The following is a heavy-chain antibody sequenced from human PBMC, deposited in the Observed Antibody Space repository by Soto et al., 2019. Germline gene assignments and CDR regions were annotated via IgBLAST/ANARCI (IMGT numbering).Heavy chain of an antibody. Sequence: GGSLRLSFAASGFTFSHYAMHWVRQAPGKGLEWLAVISFDGGSKYYADSVKGRFTISRDNSKNTLYLQRNSLRADDTAVYYCARSAPYYPLDYWGQGTLVTVSS. CDR1: GFTFSHYA. CDR3: ARSAPYYPLDY. CDR2: ISFDGGSK. D-gene: IGHD3-22*01. J-gene: IGHJ4*02. V-gene: IGHV3-30-3*01.